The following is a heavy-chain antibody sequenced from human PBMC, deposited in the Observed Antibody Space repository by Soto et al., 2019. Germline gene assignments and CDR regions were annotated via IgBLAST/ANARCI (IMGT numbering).Heavy chain of an antibody. V-gene: IGHV3-30-3*01. CDR3: ARGHRRYYYGMDV. CDR2: ISYDGSNK. J-gene: IGHJ6*02. Sequence: GGSLRLSCAASGFTFSSYAMHWVRQAPGKGLEWVAVISYDGSNKYYADSVRGRFTISRDNSKNTLYLQMNSLRAEDTAVYYCARGHRRYYYGMDVWGQGTTVTVSS. CDR1: GFTFSSYA.